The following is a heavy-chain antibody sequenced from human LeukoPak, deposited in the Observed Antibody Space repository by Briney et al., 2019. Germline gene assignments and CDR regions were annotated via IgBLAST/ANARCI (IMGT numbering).Heavy chain of an antibody. J-gene: IGHJ4*02. CDR3: ARNRFSGYDYFDH. CDR1: GFIFSSYD. CDR2: MSYDGSTQ. D-gene: IGHD5-12*01. V-gene: IGHV3-30*03. Sequence: GGSLRLSCAASGFIFSSYDMHWVRQAPGKGLEWVAFMSYDGSTQYYLDSVKGRFTISRDNSKNTLYLQMNSLRREDTAVYYCARNRFSGYDYFDHWGQGTLVTVSS.